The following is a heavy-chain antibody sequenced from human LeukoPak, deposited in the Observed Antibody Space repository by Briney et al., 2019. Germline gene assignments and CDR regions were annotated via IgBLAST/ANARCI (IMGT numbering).Heavy chain of an antibody. D-gene: IGHD1-1*01. CDR2: MGSDGGGI. V-gene: IGHV3-23*01. J-gene: IGHJ4*02. CDR1: EFNFFSYG. CDR3: AKGSLVAPPGTRYFDY. Sequence: QPGGSLRLSCVASEFNFFSYGRQGVRQAPGKGLGWVSIMGSDGGGIQYADSVRGRFTISRDNSKNSVYLQVNSLRAEDTAIYYCAKGSLVAPPGTRYFDYWGQGALVTVSS.